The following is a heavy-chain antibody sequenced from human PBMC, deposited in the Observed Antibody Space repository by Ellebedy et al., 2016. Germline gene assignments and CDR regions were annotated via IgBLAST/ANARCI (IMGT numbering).Heavy chain of an antibody. Sequence: SETLSLTXTVSGGSISSSSYYWGWIRQPPGKGLEWIGSIYYSGSTYYNPSLKSRVTISVDTSKNQFSLKLSSVTAADTAVYYCARTLRGSYGEGLYFDYWGQGTLVTVSS. CDR2: IYYSGST. V-gene: IGHV4-39*07. CDR1: GGSISSSSYY. CDR3: ARTLRGSYGEGLYFDY. D-gene: IGHD1-26*01. J-gene: IGHJ4*02.